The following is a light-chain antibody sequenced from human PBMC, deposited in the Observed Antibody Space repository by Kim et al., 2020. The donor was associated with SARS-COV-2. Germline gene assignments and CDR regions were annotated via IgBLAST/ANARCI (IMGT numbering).Light chain of an antibody. CDR1: GCNIGACYD. CDR3: QSYDSSLSVYV. CDR2: GNS. Sequence: GVTPSHTGSGCNIGACYDVRWYQQLPGTAPKLLIYGNSNRPSGGPDRFSGSKTGTSASLAITELQAEDEADYYCQSYDSSLSVYVFGTGTKVTVL. V-gene: IGLV1-40*01. J-gene: IGLJ1*01.